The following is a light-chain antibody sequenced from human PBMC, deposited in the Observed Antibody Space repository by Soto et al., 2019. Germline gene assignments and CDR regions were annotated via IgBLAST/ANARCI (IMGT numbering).Light chain of an antibody. CDR1: SSDVGGYNY. CDR2: DVS. V-gene: IGLV2-14*03. J-gene: IGLJ2*01. Sequence: QSALTQPASVSGSPGQSITISCTGTSSDVGGYNYVSWYQHHPGKAPKHMIYDVSNRPSGVSNRFSGSKSGNTASLTISGLQAEDEADYYCSSYTSSSTLYVVFGGGTKLTVL. CDR3: SSYTSSSTLYVV.